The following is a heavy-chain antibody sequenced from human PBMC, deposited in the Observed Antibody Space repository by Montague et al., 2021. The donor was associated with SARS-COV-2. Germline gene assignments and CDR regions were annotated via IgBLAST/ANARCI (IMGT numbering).Heavy chain of an antibody. CDR2: IYSNGVT. Sequence: SETLSLTCSFSGGSISTGSYYWGWIRQPPRKGLEWIGNIYSNGVTCHXPSLNSRPTMSTDTSTNQLSLPLTSVTAADTAVYYCARGVMTSVAGVDSWGQGTLVAVSS. D-gene: IGHD4-23*01. V-gene: IGHV4-39*01. CDR1: GGSISTGSYY. J-gene: IGHJ4*02. CDR3: ARGVMTSVAGVDS.